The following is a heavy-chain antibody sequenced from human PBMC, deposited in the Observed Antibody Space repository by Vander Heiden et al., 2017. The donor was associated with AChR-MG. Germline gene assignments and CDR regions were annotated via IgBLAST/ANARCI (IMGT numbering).Heavy chain of an antibody. J-gene: IGHJ6*02. CDR2: IYPGDSDT. V-gene: IGHV5-51*01. CDR1: GYSFTSYG. Sequence: VQLVQSGAEVKKPGESLKISCTVSGYSFTSYGIGRVRQMPGKGLEWMGIIYPGDSDTRYSPSFQGQVTISADKSISTAYLQWSSLKASDTAMYYCARLVRGVPTYYYYGMDVWGQGTTVTLSS. D-gene: IGHD3-10*02. CDR3: ARLVRGVPTYYYYGMDV.